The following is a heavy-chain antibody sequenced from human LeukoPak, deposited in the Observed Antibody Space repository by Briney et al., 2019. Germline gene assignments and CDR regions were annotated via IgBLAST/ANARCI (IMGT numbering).Heavy chain of an antibody. CDR1: GFTFSSYS. V-gene: IGHV3-48*02. Sequence: GGSLRLSCAASGFTFSSYSLNWVRQAPGKGPEWVSYISSSSGIIYYADSVKGRLTISRDNAKNSLYLQMNSLRDEDTALYYCARDTYFDYWGQGTLVTVSS. J-gene: IGHJ4*02. CDR3: ARDTYFDY. CDR2: ISSSSGII.